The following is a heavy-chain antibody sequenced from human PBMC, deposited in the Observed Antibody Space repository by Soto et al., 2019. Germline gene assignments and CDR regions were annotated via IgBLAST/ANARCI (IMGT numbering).Heavy chain of an antibody. D-gene: IGHD6-19*01. CDR3: ARDPQWPLTY. CDR2: ISSGSSYI. J-gene: IGHJ4*02. Sequence: GSLRLSCAASGFTFSNYNMNWVRQAPGKGLEWVSSISSGSSYIYYADSVKGRFTISRDNAKGSLYLQMNSLRAEDTALYYCARDPQWPLTYWGQGILVTVSS. V-gene: IGHV3-21*01. CDR1: GFTFSNYN.